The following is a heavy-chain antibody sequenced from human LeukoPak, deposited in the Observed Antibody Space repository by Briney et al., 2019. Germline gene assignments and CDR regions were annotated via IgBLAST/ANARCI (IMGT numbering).Heavy chain of an antibody. D-gene: IGHD4-23*01. CDR2: ISSGGGST. CDR1: GFTFGSYA. V-gene: IGHV3-23*01. J-gene: IGHJ4*02. CDR3: ARDIGGKRGFDY. Sequence: GGSLRLSCVASGFTFGSYAMNWVRQAPGKGLEWVSGISSGGGSTYDSDSVKGRFTISRDNSKNTLFLQMNSLGAEDTAVYYCARDIGGKRGFDYWGQGTLVTVSS.